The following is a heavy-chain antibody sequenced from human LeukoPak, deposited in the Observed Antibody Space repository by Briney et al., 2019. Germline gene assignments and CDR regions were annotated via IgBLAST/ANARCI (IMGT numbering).Heavy chain of an antibody. Sequence: SSETLSLTCTVSGGSISSYYWSWIRQPPGKGLEWIGYIYYSGSTNYNPSLKSRVTISVDTSKNQFSLKLSSVTAADTAVYYCARGLLSGYYFDYWGQGTLVTVSS. CDR1: GGSISSYY. CDR2: IYYSGST. V-gene: IGHV4-59*08. CDR3: ARGLLSGYYFDY. D-gene: IGHD1-26*01. J-gene: IGHJ4*02.